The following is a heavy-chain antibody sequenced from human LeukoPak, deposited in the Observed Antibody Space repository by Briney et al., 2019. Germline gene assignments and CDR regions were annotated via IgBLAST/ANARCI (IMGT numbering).Heavy chain of an antibody. CDR1: GYTFTSYD. D-gene: IGHD3-22*01. CDR2: MNPSSGNT. Sequence: GASVKVSCKASGYTFTSYDINWVRQATGQGLEWMGWMNPSSGNTGYAQKFQGRVTMTRNTSISTAYMELSSLRSEDTAVYYCARVDSSGYYYGGYYYYYYMDVWGKGTTVTVSS. J-gene: IGHJ6*03. CDR3: ARVDSSGYYYGGYYYYYYMDV. V-gene: IGHV1-8*01.